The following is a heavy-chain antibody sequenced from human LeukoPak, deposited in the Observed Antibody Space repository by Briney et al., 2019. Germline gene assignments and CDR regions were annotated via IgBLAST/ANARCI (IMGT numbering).Heavy chain of an antibody. CDR1: GGSISSYY. CDR2: TSYSGST. CDR3: ARGSSGYSYG. Sequence: NPSETLSLTCTVSGGSISSYYWSWIRQPPGKGLEWIGYTSYSGSTNYNPSLKSRVTISVDTSKNQFSLKLSSVTAADTAVYYCARGSSGYSYGWGQGTLVTVSS. J-gene: IGHJ4*02. D-gene: IGHD5-18*01. V-gene: IGHV4-59*01.